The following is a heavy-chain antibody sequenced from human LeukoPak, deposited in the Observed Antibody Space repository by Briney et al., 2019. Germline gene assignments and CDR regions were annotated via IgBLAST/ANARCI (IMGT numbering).Heavy chain of an antibody. CDR1: GDSISSSSYY. CDR3: ARGVSLSTIFGVVIPLFDY. Sequence: SETLSLTCTVSGDSISSSSYYWGWIRQPPGKGLEWIGSIYYSGSTYYNPSLKSRVTISVDTSKNQFSLKLSSVTAADTAVYYCARGVSLSTIFGVVIPLFDYWGQGTLVTVSS. J-gene: IGHJ4*02. D-gene: IGHD3-3*01. V-gene: IGHV4-39*01. CDR2: IYYSGST.